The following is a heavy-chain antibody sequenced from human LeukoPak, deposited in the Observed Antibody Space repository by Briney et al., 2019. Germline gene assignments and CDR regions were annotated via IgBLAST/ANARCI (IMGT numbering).Heavy chain of an antibody. D-gene: IGHD2-15*01. CDR2: IYYSGST. CDR3: ALIAATIDY. J-gene: IGHJ4*02. V-gene: IGHV4-39*07. CDR1: GGSISSSSYY. Sequence: SETLSLTCTVSGGSISSSSYYWGWIRQPPGKGLEWIGSIYYSGSTYYNPSLKSRVTISVDTSKNQFSLKLSSVTAADTAVYYCALIAATIDYWGQGTLVTVSS.